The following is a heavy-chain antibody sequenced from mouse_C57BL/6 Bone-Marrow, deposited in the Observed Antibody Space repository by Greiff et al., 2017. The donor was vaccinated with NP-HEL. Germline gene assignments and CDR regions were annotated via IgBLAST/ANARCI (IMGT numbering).Heavy chain of an antibody. CDR2: IYPGDGDT. CDR3: ARWDYYGSSHFDY. J-gene: IGHJ2*01. D-gene: IGHD1-1*01. Sequence: VQLQQSGPELVKPGASVKISCKASGYAFSSSWMNWVKQRPGKGLEWIGRIYPGDGDTNYNVKFKGKATLTADKSSSTAYMQLSSLTSEDSAVYFCARWDYYGSSHFDYWGQGTTLTVSS. CDR1: GYAFSSSW. V-gene: IGHV1-82*01.